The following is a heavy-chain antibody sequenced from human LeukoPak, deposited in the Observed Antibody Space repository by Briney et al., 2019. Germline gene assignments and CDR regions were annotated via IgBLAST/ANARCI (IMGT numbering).Heavy chain of an antibody. V-gene: IGHV3-74*01. D-gene: IGHD2-15*01. CDR1: GFTFDDYA. CDR3: VSSGGSV. J-gene: IGHJ4*02. CDR2: ITGNGNST. Sequence: GGSLRLSCAASGFTFDDYAMHWVRQAPGKGLVWVSLITGNGNSTIYADSVKGRFTISRDNAKNTLYLQMNSLRPEDTAVYYCVSSGGSVWGQGTLVIVSS.